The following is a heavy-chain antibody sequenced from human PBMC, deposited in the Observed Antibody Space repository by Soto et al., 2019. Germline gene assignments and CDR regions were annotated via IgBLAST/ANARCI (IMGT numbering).Heavy chain of an antibody. CDR1: GYTFTSYD. CDR2: MNPNSGNT. Sequence: ASVKVSCKASGYTFTSYDINWVRQATGQGLEWMGWMNPNSGNTGYAQKFQGRVTMTRNTSISTAYMELSSLRSEDTAVYYCARGKMVYAHYYYYYMDVWGKGTTVTVSS. CDR3: ARGKMVYAHYYYYYMDV. V-gene: IGHV1-8*01. D-gene: IGHD2-8*01. J-gene: IGHJ6*03.